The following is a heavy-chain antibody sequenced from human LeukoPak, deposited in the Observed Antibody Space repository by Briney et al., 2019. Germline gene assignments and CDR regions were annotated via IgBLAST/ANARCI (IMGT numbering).Heavy chain of an antibody. CDR3: AKDPTDFDSSGQTYFDY. CDR1: GGSLSSGSYY. D-gene: IGHD3-22*01. V-gene: IGHV4-61*02. J-gene: IGHJ4*02. CDR2: VYTSVNS. Sequence: SYTLPLTCTVSGGSLSSGSYYWSWIRQPAGKGLAWVGRVYTSVNSNYNPSLKSRVTISVDTSKNQFSLKLSSVTAADTAIYYCAKDPTDFDSSGQTYFDYWGQGTLVTVSS.